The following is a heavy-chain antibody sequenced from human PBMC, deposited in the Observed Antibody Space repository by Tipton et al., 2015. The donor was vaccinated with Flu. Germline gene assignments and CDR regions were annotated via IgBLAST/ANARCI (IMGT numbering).Heavy chain of an antibody. D-gene: IGHD1-26*01. V-gene: IGHV4-4*07. J-gene: IGHJ4*02. CDR1: GGSISSYY. CDR2: IYTTGTT. Sequence: TLSLTCTVSGGSISSYYWSWIRQPAGKGLEWIGRIYTTGTTNYNPSLKSRVTISLDTSKNQFSLKLNSVTAADTAVYSCARRVGATSWTEFDFWGQGTLVTVSS. CDR3: ARRVGATSWTEFDF.